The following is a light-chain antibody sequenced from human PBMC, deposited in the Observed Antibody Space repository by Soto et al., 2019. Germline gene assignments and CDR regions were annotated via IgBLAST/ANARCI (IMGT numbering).Light chain of an antibody. V-gene: IGLV2-8*01. J-gene: IGLJ2*01. Sequence: QSVLTQPPSASGSPGQSVTISCTGTSSDVGGYNYVSWYQQHSGKAPNLMIYEVSKRPSGVPERFSGSKSGNTASLTVSGLQAEDEADYYCSSYAGSNNFVVFGGGTKLTVL. CDR1: SSDVGGYNY. CDR2: EVS. CDR3: SSYAGSNNFVV.